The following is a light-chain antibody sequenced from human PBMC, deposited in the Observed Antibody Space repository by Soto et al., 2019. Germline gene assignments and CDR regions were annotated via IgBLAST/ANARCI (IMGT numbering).Light chain of an antibody. V-gene: IGKV3-11*01. CDR3: QQRSNWPWT. Sequence: EIVLTQSTATLSLSPGERATLSCWASQSVSSYLAWYQHKPGQAPRLLIYDASNRATGIPARFSGSGSGTDFTLTISSLEPEDFAVYYCQQRSNWPWTFGQGTNVDIK. CDR1: QSVSSY. CDR2: DAS. J-gene: IGKJ1*01.